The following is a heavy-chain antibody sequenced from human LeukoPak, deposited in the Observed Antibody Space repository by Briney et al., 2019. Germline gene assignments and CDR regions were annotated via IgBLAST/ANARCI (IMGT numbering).Heavy chain of an antibody. D-gene: IGHD2-2*02. J-gene: IGHJ2*01. CDR2: IYHSGST. CDR3: ARDQRDCSSTSCYRDWYFDL. V-gene: IGHV4-59*01. Sequence: PGGSLRLSCAASGFSFSGAWMSWIRQPPGKGLEWIGYIYHSGSTYYNPSLKSRVTISVDTSKNQFSLKLSSVTAADTVVYYCARDQRDCSSTSCYRDWYFDLWGRGTLVTVSS. CDR1: GFSFSGAW.